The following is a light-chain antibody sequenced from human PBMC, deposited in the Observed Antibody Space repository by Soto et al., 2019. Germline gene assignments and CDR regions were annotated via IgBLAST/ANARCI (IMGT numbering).Light chain of an antibody. CDR3: ISYTSSSTWV. V-gene: IGLV2-14*01. CDR2: EVS. CDR1: SSDIGGYNY. Sequence: SVVTQPASVSGSPGQSITISCTGTSSDIGGYNYVSWYQQHPGKAPKLMIYEVSNRPSGVSDRFSGSRSGNTASLTISGLQAEDESDYYCISYTSSSTWVFGGGTKLTVL. J-gene: IGLJ3*02.